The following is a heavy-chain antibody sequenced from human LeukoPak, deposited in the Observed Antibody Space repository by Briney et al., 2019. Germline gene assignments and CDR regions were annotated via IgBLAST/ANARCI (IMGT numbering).Heavy chain of an antibody. D-gene: IGHD2-2*01. Sequence: ASVKVSCKASGYTFTAYYLQWVRLAPGQGLEWMGWINPKSGGTEYAKRFQGRVTMTRDTSISTAYMELSRLRSDDTAVYYCARDHCSANSCYEDYYSGLDVWGQGTTVTVSS. J-gene: IGHJ6*02. CDR3: ARDHCSANSCYEDYYSGLDV. CDR1: GYTFTAYY. V-gene: IGHV1-2*02. CDR2: INPKSGGT.